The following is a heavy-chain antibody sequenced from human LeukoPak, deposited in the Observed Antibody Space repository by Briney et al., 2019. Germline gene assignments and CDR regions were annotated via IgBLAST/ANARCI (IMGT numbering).Heavy chain of an antibody. V-gene: IGHV3-23*01. Sequence: GGSLRLSCAASGFTFSSYFIHWVRQGPGKGLEWVSSISGSGGSTYYADSVKGRFTISRDNSKNTLYLQMNGLRAEDTAVYYCAKDWDYYGSGSYSDYWGQGTLVTVSS. J-gene: IGHJ4*02. CDR3: AKDWDYYGSGSYSDY. CDR1: GFTFSSYF. D-gene: IGHD3-10*01. CDR2: ISGSGGST.